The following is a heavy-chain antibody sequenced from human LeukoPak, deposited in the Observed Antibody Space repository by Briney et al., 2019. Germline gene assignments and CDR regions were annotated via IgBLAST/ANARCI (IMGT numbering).Heavy chain of an antibody. V-gene: IGHV4-59*01. CDR1: GGFISSYY. CDR2: IYYSGST. CDR3: ARGLTLFDY. Sequence: PSETLSLTCTVSGGFISSYYWSWIRQPPGKGLEWIGYIYYSGSTNYNPSLKSRVTISVDTSKNQFSLKLSSVTAADTAVYYCARGLTLFDYWGQGTLVTVSS. J-gene: IGHJ4*02.